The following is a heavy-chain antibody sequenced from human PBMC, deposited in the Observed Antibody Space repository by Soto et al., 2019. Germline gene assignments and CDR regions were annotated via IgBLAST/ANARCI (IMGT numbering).Heavy chain of an antibody. V-gene: IGHV3-23*01. CDR3: SIYANYDVWSRFSAVYFDY. J-gene: IGHJ4*02. CDR1: GFSFSSFA. CDR2: VSGRGGDT. D-gene: IGHD3-3*01. Sequence: GGSLRLSCAASGFSFSSFALSWVRQSPGKGLEWVAAVSGRGGDTYYANSVKGRFTISRDNSQNTLFLQMNSLRAEDSAIYSWSIYANYDVWSRFSAVYFDYWGQGTLVTVSS.